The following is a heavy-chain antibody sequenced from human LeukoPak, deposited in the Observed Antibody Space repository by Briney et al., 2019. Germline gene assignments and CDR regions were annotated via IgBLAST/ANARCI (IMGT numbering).Heavy chain of an antibody. CDR1: GGSFSGYY. J-gene: IGHJ3*02. CDR3: ATMVRGVIWAFDI. V-gene: IGHV4-34*01. Sequence: PSETLSLTCAVYGGSFSGYYWSWIRQPPGKGLEWIGEINHCGSTNYNPSLKSRVTISVDTSKNQFSLKLSSVTAADTAVYYCATMVRGVIWAFDIWGQGTMVTVSS. CDR2: INHCGST. D-gene: IGHD3-10*01.